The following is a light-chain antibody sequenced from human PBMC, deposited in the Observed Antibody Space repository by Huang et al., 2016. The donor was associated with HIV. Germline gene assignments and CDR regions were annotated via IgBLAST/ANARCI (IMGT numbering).Light chain of an antibody. CDR2: DAS. CDR1: QSVNSY. CDR3: QQRSTSPIT. V-gene: IGKV3-11*01. J-gene: IGKJ5*01. Sequence: EIVLTQSPATLSVSPGEGAALSCRASQSVNSYLAWYQQKPGQAPRLLIYDASKRATGIPARFRGSGSGTDFTLTISSLEPEDFAVYYCQQRSTSPITFGKGTRLEIK.